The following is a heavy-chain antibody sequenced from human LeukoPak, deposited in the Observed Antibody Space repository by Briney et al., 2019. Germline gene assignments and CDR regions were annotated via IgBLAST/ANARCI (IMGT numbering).Heavy chain of an antibody. CDR3: ARGSIVVIEIYYFDY. V-gene: IGHV3-23*01. J-gene: IGHJ4*02. CDR2: ISGSSGAT. Sequence: GGSLRLSCAASGFTFNTYGMSWVRQAPGKGLEWVSGISGSSGATYYADSVKGRFTISRDNSKNTLYLQMNSLRAEDTAVYYCARGSIVVIEIYYFDYWGQGTLVTVSS. D-gene: IGHD3-22*01. CDR1: GFTFNTYG.